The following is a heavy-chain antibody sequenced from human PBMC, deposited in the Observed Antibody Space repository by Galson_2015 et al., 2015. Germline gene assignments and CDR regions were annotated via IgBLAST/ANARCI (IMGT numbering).Heavy chain of an antibody. V-gene: IGHV1-2*04. CDR1: GYTFTGYY. Sequence: SVKVSCKASGYTFTGYYMHWVRQAPGQGLEWMGWINPNSGGTNYAQKFQGWVTMTRDTSISTAYMELSRLRSDDTAVYYCARGRFLEWSSRRWDWFDPWGQGTLVTVSS. D-gene: IGHD3-3*01. CDR2: INPNSGGT. CDR3: ARGRFLEWSSRRWDWFDP. J-gene: IGHJ5*02.